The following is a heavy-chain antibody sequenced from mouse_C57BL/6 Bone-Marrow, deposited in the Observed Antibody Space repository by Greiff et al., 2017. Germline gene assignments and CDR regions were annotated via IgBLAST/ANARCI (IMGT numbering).Heavy chain of an antibody. V-gene: IGHV1-81*01. CDR3: ARKGFILLLDY. CDR2: IYPRSGNT. CDR1: GYTFTSYG. Sequence: QVHVKQSGAELARPGASVKLSCKASGYTFTSYGISWVKQRTGQGLEWIGAIYPRSGNTYYNEKFKGKATLTADKSSSTAYMGLRGLTSENSAVYICARKGFILLLDYWGQATSVNVSS. J-gene: IGHJ4*01. D-gene: IGHD1-1*02.